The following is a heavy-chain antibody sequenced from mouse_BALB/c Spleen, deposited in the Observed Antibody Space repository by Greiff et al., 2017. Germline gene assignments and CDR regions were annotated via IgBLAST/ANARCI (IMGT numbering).Heavy chain of an antibody. D-gene: IGHD4-1*01. Sequence: EVKVVESGGGLVKPGGSLKLSCAASGFTFSDYYMYWVRQTPEKRLEWVATISDGGSYTYYPDSVKGRFTISRDNAKNNLYLQMSSLKSEDTAMYYCARQQLTGVFAYWGQGTLVTVSA. CDR1: GFTFSDYY. V-gene: IGHV5-4*02. CDR3: ARQQLTGVFAY. J-gene: IGHJ3*01. CDR2: ISDGGSYT.